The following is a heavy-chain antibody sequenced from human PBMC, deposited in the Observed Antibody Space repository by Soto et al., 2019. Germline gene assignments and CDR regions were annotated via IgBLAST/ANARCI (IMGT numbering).Heavy chain of an antibody. CDR2: ISSSSSYI. CDR1: GFTFSSYS. J-gene: IGHJ5*02. V-gene: IGHV3-21*01. CDR3: ARDGDYDFWSGYRGWFDP. D-gene: IGHD3-3*01. Sequence: GGSLRLSCAASGFTFSSYSMNWVRQAPGKGLEWVSSISSSSSYIYYADSVKGRFTISRDNAKNSLYLQMNSLRAEDTAVYYCARDGDYDFWSGYRGWFDPWGQGTLVTVSS.